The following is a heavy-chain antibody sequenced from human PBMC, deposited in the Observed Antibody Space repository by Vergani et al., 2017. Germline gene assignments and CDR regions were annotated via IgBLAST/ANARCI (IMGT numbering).Heavy chain of an antibody. CDR3: ARVGVINYYGSGS. CDR1: GGSFSGYY. J-gene: IGHJ4*02. CDR2: INHSGST. V-gene: IGHV4-34*01. D-gene: IGHD3-10*01. Sequence: QLQLQESGPGLVKPSETLSLTCAVYGGSFSGYYWSWIRQPPGKGLEWIGEINHSGSTNYNPSLKSRVTISVDTSKNQFSLKLSSVTAADTAVYYCARVGVINYYGSGSWGQGTLVTVSS.